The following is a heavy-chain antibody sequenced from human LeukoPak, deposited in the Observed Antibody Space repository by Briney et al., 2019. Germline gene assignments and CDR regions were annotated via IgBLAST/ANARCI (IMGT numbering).Heavy chain of an antibody. D-gene: IGHD6-13*01. CDR3: ARDGNSSSWYFY. J-gene: IGHJ4*02. V-gene: IGHV1-69*13. Sequence: SVKVSCKASGYTFTSYDINWVRQATGQGLEWMGGIIPIFGTANYAQKFQGRVTITADESTSTAYMELSSLRSEDTAVYYCARDGNSSSWYFYWGQGTLVTVSS. CDR1: GYTFTSYD. CDR2: IIPIFGTA.